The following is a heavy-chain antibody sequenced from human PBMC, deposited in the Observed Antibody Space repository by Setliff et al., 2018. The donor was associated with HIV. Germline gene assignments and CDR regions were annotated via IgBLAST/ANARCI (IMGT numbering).Heavy chain of an antibody. Sequence: SETLSLTCSVSGDSISRYYWSWIRQPPGKGLEWIGYIDYSGSTGYNPSLKSRVTISKDTSKKQISLRLRFVTAADTAVYYCARGNTISEVVTTNWLDPWGQGTLVTVSS. CDR3: ARGNTISEVVTTNWLDP. CDR1: GDSISRYY. CDR2: IDYSGST. J-gene: IGHJ5*02. V-gene: IGHV4-59*01. D-gene: IGHD3-3*01.